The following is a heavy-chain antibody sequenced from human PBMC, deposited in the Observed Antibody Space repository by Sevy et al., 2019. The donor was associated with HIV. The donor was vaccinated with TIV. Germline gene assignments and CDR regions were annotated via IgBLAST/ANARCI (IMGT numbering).Heavy chain of an antibody. CDR3: ARCVLDYEDSSGYSPFDY. Sequence: GGSLRLSCAASGFTFSDYYMSWIRQAPGKGLEWVSYISSSSSNTNYADSVKGRFTISRDNAKNSLYLQMNSLRAEDTAVYYCARCVLDYEDSSGYSPFDYWGQGTLVTVSS. CDR1: GFTFSDYY. D-gene: IGHD3-22*01. V-gene: IGHV3-11*06. J-gene: IGHJ4*02. CDR2: ISSSSSNT.